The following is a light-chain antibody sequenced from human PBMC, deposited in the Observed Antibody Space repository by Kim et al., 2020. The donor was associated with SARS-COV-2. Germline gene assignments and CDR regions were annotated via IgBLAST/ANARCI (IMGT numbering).Light chain of an antibody. Sequence: GQSVTISCPGTSSVVGGYNYVSWYQQHPGKAPKLMIYDVSKRPSGVSKRFSGSKSGKTASLTISGLQAEDEADYYCSSYTSSSTWVFGGGTKLTVL. V-gene: IGLV2-14*04. CDR1: SSVVGGYNY. J-gene: IGLJ3*02. CDR3: SSYTSSSTWV. CDR2: DVS.